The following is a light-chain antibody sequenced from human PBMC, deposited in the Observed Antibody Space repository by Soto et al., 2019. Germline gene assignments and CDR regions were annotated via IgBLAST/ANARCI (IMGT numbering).Light chain of an antibody. J-gene: IGKJ1*01. CDR3: QQSYSTPWT. Sequence: DIQMTQSSSSVSASVGDTGTITCRASQGLKFLAWYQQKPGKAPRLLIYEATNLQSGVPPRFSGSGSGTDFTLTISSLQTEDFATYYCQQSYSTPWTFGQGTKVDIK. CDR1: QGLKF. V-gene: IGKV1-12*01. CDR2: EAT.